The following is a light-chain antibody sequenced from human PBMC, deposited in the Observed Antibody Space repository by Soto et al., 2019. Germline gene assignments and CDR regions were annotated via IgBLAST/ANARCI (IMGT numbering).Light chain of an antibody. CDR2: EVI. J-gene: IGLJ1*01. V-gene: IGLV2-14*01. CDR1: SSDVGGYNY. Sequence: QSALTQPASVSGSPGQWITISCTGTSSDVGGYNYVSWYQQHAGKAPKLMIYEVINRSSGVSNRFSGSKSGNTASLTISGLQAEDEADYYCSSYTTTNTYVFGPGTQLTVL. CDR3: SSYTTTNTYV.